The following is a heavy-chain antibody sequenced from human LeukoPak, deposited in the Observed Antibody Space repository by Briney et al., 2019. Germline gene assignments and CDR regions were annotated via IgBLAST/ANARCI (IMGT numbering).Heavy chain of an antibody. D-gene: IGHD3-22*01. V-gene: IGHV3-7*01. J-gene: IGHJ4*02. CDR3: ARLGQFWYDSSGYYYFDY. CDR1: GFTFSGYW. Sequence: PGGSLRLSCAASGFTFSGYWMSWVRQSPGKGPEWAANIKQDGSEIYYVESVKGRFTISRDNSKNTLYLQMNSLRAEDTAVYYCARLGQFWYDSSGYYYFDYWGQGTLVTVSS. CDR2: IKQDGSEI.